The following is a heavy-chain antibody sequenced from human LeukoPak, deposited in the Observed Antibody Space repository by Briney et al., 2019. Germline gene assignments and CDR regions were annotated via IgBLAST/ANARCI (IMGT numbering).Heavy chain of an antibody. J-gene: IGHJ5*02. CDR1: GYTFTSYD. V-gene: IGHV1-2*06. CDR3: ARDGNWNYHPLDP. Sequence: ASVKVSCKASGYTFTSYDIHWVRQATGQGLEWMGRMNPNRGDTDYAQKFQGRVTMTRDTSISTAYMELSRLTSDDTAVYYCARDGNWNYHPLDPWGQGTLVTVSS. D-gene: IGHD1-7*01. CDR2: MNPNRGDT.